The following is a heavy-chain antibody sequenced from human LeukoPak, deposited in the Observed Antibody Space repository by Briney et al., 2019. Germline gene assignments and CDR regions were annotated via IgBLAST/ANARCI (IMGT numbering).Heavy chain of an antibody. J-gene: IGHJ6*02. V-gene: IGHV3-49*03. CDR2: IRSKAYGGTT. Sequence: GGSLRLSCTASGFTFGDYAMSWFRQAPGKGLEWVGFIRSKAYGGTTEYGASVKGRFTISRDDSKSIAYLQMNSLKTEDTAVYYCTRGRIRSSYYYYGMDVWGQGTTVTVSS. CDR3: TRGRIRSSYYYYGMDV. CDR1: GFTFGDYA. D-gene: IGHD6-6*01.